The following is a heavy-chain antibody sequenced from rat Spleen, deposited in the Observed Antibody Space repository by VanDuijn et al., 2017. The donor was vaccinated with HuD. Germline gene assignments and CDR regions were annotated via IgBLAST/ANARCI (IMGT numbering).Heavy chain of an antibody. V-gene: IGHV5S10*01. CDR2: IIYDGSRT. CDR1: GFTFSDYN. Sequence: EVQLVESGGGLMQPGRSMRFSCAASGFTFSDYNMAWVRQAPKKGLEWVATIIYDGSRTYYRDSVEGRFTISRDNAKSTLYLQMDSLRSEDTATYYCTTLFFAYWGQGTLVTVSS. J-gene: IGHJ3*01. CDR3: TTLFFAY.